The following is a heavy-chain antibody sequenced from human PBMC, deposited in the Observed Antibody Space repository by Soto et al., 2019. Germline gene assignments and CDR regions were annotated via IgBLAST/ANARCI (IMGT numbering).Heavy chain of an antibody. CDR1: GGSVSRGGYY. CDR3: XARERRDSWPTMFFDF. D-gene: IGHD3-10*02. V-gene: IGHV4-31*03. CDR2: IYSTGST. Sequence: QVQLQESGPGLVKPSQTLSLTCSVSGGSVSRGGYYWSWIRQLPGRGLEWIGYIYSTGSTLYNPSLKSRVALSMXXXXXXXXXXXXXXXXXXXXXXXXARERRDSWPTMFFDFWGQGSLVTVSS. J-gene: IGHJ4*02.